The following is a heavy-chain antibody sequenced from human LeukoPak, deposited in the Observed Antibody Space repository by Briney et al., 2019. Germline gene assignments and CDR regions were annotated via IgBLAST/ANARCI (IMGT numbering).Heavy chain of an antibody. CDR3: ARGGYCSSTSCYFDSGFDP. Sequence: SETLSLTCAVSGYSISSGYYWGWIRQPPGKGLEWIGSIYHSGSTYYNPSLKSRVTISVDTSKNQFSLKLSSVTAADTAVYYCARGGYCSSTSCYFDSGFDPWGQGTLVTVSS. J-gene: IGHJ5*02. CDR2: IYHSGST. CDR1: GYSISSGYY. D-gene: IGHD2-2*01. V-gene: IGHV4-38-2*01.